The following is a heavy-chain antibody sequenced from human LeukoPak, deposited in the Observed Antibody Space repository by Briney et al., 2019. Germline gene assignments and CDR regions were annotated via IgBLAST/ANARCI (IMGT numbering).Heavy chain of an antibody. J-gene: IGHJ5*02. CDR1: GGSISSSSYY. CDR3: ARTLSVVAATNWFDP. D-gene: IGHD2-15*01. V-gene: IGHV4-39*01. CDR2: IYYSGST. Sequence: VKPSETLSLTCTVSGGSISSSSYYWGWIRQPPGKGLEWIGSIYYSGSTYYNPSLKSRVTISVDTSKNQFSLKLSSVTAADTAVYYCARTLSVVAATNWFDPWGQGTLVTVSS.